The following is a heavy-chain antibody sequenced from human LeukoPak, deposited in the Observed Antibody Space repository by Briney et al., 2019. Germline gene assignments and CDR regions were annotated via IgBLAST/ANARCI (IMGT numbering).Heavy chain of an antibody. V-gene: IGHV4-59*01. Sequence: SETLSLTCTVSGGSFSNYYWSWGRQFPGKGLEWIGCVHYSGSTKYNPSPKSRVTISIDTSKNQFSLKVTSVTAADTAVYFCARGINVGATSFWGQGTLVTVSS. D-gene: IGHD1-26*01. CDR1: GGSFSNYY. J-gene: IGHJ4*02. CDR2: VHYSGST. CDR3: ARGINVGATSF.